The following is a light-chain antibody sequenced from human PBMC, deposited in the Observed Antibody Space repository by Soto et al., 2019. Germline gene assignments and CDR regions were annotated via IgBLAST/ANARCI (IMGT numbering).Light chain of an antibody. V-gene: IGLV1-40*01. J-gene: IGLJ1*01. CDR1: SSNIGAGYD. Sequence: QSVLTQPPSVSGAPGQRVTISCTGSSSNIGAGYDVHWYQQLPGTAPKLLIYGNSNRPSGVPDRFSGSKSVTSASLAITGLQAEDEADYYCQSYDSSLSGLVFGTGTKVTVL. CDR3: QSYDSSLSGLV. CDR2: GNS.